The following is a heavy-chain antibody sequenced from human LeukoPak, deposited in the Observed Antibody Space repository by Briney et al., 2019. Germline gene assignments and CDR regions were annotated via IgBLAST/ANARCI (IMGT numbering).Heavy chain of an antibody. Sequence: SETLSLTCTVSGGSISSYYWSWIRQPPGKGLERIGYIYYSGSTNYNPSLKSRVTISVDTSKNQFSLKLSSVTAADTAVYYCARGLPAYNWNPPDYWGQGTLVTVSS. V-gene: IGHV4-59*01. J-gene: IGHJ4*02. CDR1: GGSISSYY. D-gene: IGHD1-20*01. CDR3: ARGLPAYNWNPPDY. CDR2: IYYSGST.